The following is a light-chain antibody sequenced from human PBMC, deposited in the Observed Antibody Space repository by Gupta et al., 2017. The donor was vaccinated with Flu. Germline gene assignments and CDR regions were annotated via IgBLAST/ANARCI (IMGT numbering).Light chain of an antibody. Sequence: QLVLALSPSASASLVASVNLTCTLSSGHSDYAIEWHQQQPEKGPRYLMRINNDGSHKKGDGIPERFSGSSSGDERYLTITSLQSEDEADYYCQTWGTGFGVFGGGTKLTVL. CDR3: QTWGTGFGV. V-gene: IGLV4-69*01. J-gene: IGLJ3*02. CDR2: INNDGSH. CDR1: SGHSDYA.